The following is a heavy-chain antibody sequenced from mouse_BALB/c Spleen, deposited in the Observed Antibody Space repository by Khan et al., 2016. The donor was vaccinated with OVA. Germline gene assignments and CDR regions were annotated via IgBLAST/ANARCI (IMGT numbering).Heavy chain of an antibody. CDR3: ARSGTTVVAYWYFDV. J-gene: IGHJ1*01. V-gene: IGHV3-1*02. CDR1: GYSITSGYS. Sequence: VQLKESGPDLVKPSQSLSLTCTVTGYSITSGYSWHWIRQFPGNKLEWMGYIHYSGSTNYNPSLKSRISITRDTSKNQFFLQSNSMTTEDTATYYCARSGTTVVAYWYFDVWGAGTTVTVSS. D-gene: IGHD1-1*01. CDR2: IHYSGST.